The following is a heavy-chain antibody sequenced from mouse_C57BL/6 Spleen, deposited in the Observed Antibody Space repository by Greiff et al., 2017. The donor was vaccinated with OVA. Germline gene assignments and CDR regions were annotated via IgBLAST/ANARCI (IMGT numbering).Heavy chain of an antibody. V-gene: IGHV3-6*01. CDR1: GYSIPSGYY. D-gene: IGHD2-1*01. J-gene: IGHJ2*01. CDR3: ARGVTGFDY. CDR2: ISYDGSN. Sequence: EVQLQESGPGLVKPSQSLSLTCSVTGYSIPSGYYWNWIRQFPGNKLEWMGYISYDGSNNYNPSLKNRISITRDTSKNQFFLKLNSVTTEDTATYYCARGVTGFDYWGQGTTLTVSS.